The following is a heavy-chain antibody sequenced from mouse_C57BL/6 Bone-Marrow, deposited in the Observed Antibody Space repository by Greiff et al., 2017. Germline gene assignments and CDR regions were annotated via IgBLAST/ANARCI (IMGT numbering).Heavy chain of an antibody. Sequence: EVQLVESGGGLVQPGGSLSLSCAASGFTFTDYYMSWVRQPPGKALEWLGFIRNKANGYTTEYSASVKGRFTISRDNSQSILYLQMNALRAEDSATYYCARYPTVVAYWYFDVWGTGTTVTVSS. J-gene: IGHJ1*03. CDR2: IRNKANGYTT. V-gene: IGHV7-3*01. D-gene: IGHD1-1*01. CDR3: ARYPTVVAYWYFDV. CDR1: GFTFTDYY.